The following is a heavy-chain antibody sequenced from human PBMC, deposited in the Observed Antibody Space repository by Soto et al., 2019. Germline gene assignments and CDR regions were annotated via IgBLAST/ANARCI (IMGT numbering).Heavy chain of an antibody. J-gene: IGHJ6*03. Sequence: EVQLVESGGGLVQPGGSLRLSCAASEFTFSGRSVHWVRQAPGKGLVWVSGIDKVGTDSTYADSVKGRFTSSRDNAKNRVYLQMIGLRVEDRAVFYCARGWFGPDVWGKGTTVTVSS. D-gene: IGHD3-10*01. CDR1: EFTFSGRS. CDR3: ARGWFGPDV. V-gene: IGHV3-74*01. CDR2: IDKVGTDS.